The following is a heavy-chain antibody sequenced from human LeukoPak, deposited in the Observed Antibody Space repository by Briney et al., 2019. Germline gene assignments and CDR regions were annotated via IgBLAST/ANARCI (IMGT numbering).Heavy chain of an antibody. CDR3: ARLEYYYGSRSRANWLDP. Sequence: ASETLSLTCTVSGGSISSYYWSWIRQPPRKGLAWIGYIYASGSTNSNPSLKSRVTIAVDMSKKQFSLKLSSVTPADTALYCCARLEYYYGSRSRANWLDPWGQGTLVTVSS. D-gene: IGHD3-10*01. V-gene: IGHV4-59*01. CDR1: GGSISSYY. J-gene: IGHJ5*02. CDR2: IYASGST.